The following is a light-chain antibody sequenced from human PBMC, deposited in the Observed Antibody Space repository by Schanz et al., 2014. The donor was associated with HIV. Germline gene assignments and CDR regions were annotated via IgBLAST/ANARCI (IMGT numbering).Light chain of an antibody. CDR2: DVT. CDR1: SSDIGTFDY. Sequence: QSALTQPASVSGSPGQSITISCTGTSSDIGTFDYVSWYQQHPGKAPKLMIFDVTHRPSGVSARFSGSKSGNTASLTISGLQAEDEADYYCGSYTFASTPYVFGSGTKLTVL. J-gene: IGLJ1*01. V-gene: IGLV2-14*03. CDR3: GSYTFASTPYV.